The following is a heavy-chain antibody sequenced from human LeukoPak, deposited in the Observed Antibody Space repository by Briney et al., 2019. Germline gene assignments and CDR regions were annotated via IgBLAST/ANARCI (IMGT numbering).Heavy chain of an antibody. CDR1: GFTFDDYA. CDR3: ARGHVDY. Sequence: GSLRLSCAASGFTFDDYAMHWVRQAPGKGLEWVSSISSSSSYIYYADSVKGRFTISRDNAKNSLYLQMNSLRAEDTAVYYCARGHVDYWGQGTLVTVSS. J-gene: IGHJ4*02. CDR2: ISSSSSYI. V-gene: IGHV3-21*01.